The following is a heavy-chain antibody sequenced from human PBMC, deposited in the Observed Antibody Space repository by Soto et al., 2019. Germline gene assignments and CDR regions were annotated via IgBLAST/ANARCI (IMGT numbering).Heavy chain of an antibody. V-gene: IGHV1-69*01. CDR2: IIPIFGTA. Sequence: QVPLVQSGAEVKKPGSSVKVSCKASGGTFSSYAISWVRQAPGQGLEWMGGIIPIFGTANYAQQFQGRVTITADESTSTAYMELSSLRSEDTAVYYCAREHGYNRGYYFDYWGQGTLVTVSS. CDR1: GGTFSSYA. CDR3: AREHGYNRGYYFDY. J-gene: IGHJ4*02. D-gene: IGHD5-12*01.